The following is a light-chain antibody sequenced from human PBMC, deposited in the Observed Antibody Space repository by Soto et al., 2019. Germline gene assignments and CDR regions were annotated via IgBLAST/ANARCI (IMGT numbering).Light chain of an antibody. V-gene: IGKV3-15*01. CDR2: GAS. CDR3: QQYNNWPRT. J-gene: IGKJ1*01. Sequence: EIVMTQSPATLSVSPCERATLSLMARQSVSSNLAWYQQKPGQAPRLLIYGASTRATGIPARFSGSGSGTEFTLTISSLQSEDFAVYYCQQYNNWPRTFGQGTKVDIK. CDR1: QSVSSN.